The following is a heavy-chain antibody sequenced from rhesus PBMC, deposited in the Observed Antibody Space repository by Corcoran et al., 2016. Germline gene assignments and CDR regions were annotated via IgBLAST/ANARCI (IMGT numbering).Heavy chain of an antibody. CDR1: GGSISGHYL. CDR3: ARAPTFSYDSGSPPVGYFDH. V-gene: IGHV4S7*01. J-gene: IGHJ2*01. Sequence: QVQLQESGPGVVKPSETLSLTCAVSGGSISGHYLWSWIRQSPGKGLEWIGYIYCGNEITNCKPSFISLVIISKDTSKNQFSLKLGSVTAADAAVYYCARAPTFSYDSGSPPVGYFDHWGPDTPITISS. CDR2: IYCGNEIT. D-gene: IGHD3-28*01.